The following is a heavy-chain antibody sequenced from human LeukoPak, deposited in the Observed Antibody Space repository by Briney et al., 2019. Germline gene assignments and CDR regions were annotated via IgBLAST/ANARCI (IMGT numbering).Heavy chain of an antibody. J-gene: IGHJ6*03. CDR3: ARDRNSGYDYYYYYTDV. CDR1: GFTFSDYY. Sequence: GGSLRLSCAASGFTFSDYYMSWIRQAPGKGLEWVSYISSSGSTIYYADSVKGRFTISRDNGKNSLYLQMNSLRAEDTAVYYCARDRNSGYDYYYYYTDVWGKGTTVTVSS. D-gene: IGHD5-12*01. V-gene: IGHV3-11*04. CDR2: ISSSGSTI.